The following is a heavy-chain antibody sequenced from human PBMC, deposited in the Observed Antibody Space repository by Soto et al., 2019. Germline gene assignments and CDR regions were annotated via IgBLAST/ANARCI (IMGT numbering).Heavy chain of an antibody. J-gene: IGHJ6*02. Sequence: GGSLRLSCAASGFTFDDYAMHWVRQAPGKGLEWVSGISWNSGSIGYADSVKGRFTISRDNAKNSLYLQMNSLRAEDTALYYCAKEGYRSRTSCYTARRAQYYYYYDGMDVWGQGTTVTVSS. V-gene: IGHV3-9*01. CDR3: AKEGYRSRTSCYTARRAQYYYYYDGMDV. CDR1: GFTFDDYA. CDR2: ISWNSGSI. D-gene: IGHD2-2*02.